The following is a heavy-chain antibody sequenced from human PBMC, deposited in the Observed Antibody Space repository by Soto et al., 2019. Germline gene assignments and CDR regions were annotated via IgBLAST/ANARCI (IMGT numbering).Heavy chain of an antibody. Sequence: QVQLVQSGAEVKKPGSSVNVSCKASGGTFSSYAISWVRQAPGQGLEWMGGIIPIFGTANYAQKFQGRVTITADESTSTAYMELSSLRSEDTAVYSCARESRYCSGGSCYFLPGIDYWGQGTLVTVSS. CDR2: IIPIFGTA. CDR3: ARESRYCSGGSCYFLPGIDY. D-gene: IGHD2-15*01. J-gene: IGHJ4*02. CDR1: GGTFSSYA. V-gene: IGHV1-69*12.